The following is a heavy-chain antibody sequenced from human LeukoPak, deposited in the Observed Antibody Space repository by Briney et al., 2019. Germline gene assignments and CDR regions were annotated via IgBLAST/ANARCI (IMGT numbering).Heavy chain of an antibody. D-gene: IGHD2-15*01. CDR2: IYYSGST. Sequence: SETLSLTCTVYGGSISSYYWSWVRQPPGKGLEWIGYIYYSGSTNYNPSLTSRVTISVDTSKNQFSLRLTSVTAADTAVYYCARHSRGPGFDYWGQGTLVTVSS. CDR3: ARHSRGPGFDY. J-gene: IGHJ4*02. CDR1: GGSISSYY. V-gene: IGHV4-59*08.